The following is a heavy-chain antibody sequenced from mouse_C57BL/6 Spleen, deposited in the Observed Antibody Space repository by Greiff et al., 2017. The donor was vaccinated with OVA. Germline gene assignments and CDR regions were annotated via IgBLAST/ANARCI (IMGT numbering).Heavy chain of an antibody. CDR2: ISSGGSYT. J-gene: IGHJ3*01. CDR3: ARQRQGAWFAY. CDR1: GFTFSSYG. V-gene: IGHV5-6*02. Sequence: DVKLQESGGDLVKPGGSLKLSCAASGFTFSSYGMSWVRQTPDKRLEWVATISSGGSYTYYPDSVKGRFTISRDNAKNTLYLQMSSLKSEDTAMYYCARQRQGAWFAYWGQGTLVTVSA. D-gene: IGHD3-2*01.